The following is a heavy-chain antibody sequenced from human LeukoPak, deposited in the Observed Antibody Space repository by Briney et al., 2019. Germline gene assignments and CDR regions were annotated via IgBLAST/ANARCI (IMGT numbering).Heavy chain of an antibody. D-gene: IGHD2-2*01. CDR1: GYSFISYW. Sequence: GESLKISWKGSGYSFISYWLGWVRQMPGKGLEWMGIIYPGDSDTRYSPSFQGQVTISADKSISTAYLQWSSLKASDTAMYYCARLPYCSSATCHNNWFDSWGQGTLVTVSS. V-gene: IGHV5-51*01. CDR2: IYPGDSDT. CDR3: ARLPYCSSATCHNNWFDS. J-gene: IGHJ5*01.